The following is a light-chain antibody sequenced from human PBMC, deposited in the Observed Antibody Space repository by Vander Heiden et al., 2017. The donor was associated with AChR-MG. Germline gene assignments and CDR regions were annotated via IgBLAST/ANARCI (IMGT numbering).Light chain of an antibody. CDR1: QSVFYSSNNRNF. CDR2: WAS. Sequence: DIVMTQSPDSLAVSLGERATINCKSSQSVFYSSNNRNFLTWYQQKPGQPPRLLIYWASTRASGVPDRFSGSGSGTDFTLTISSLQAEDVAVYYCHQDDATPRTFGQGTKVEIK. V-gene: IGKV4-1*01. J-gene: IGKJ1*01. CDR3: HQDDATPRT.